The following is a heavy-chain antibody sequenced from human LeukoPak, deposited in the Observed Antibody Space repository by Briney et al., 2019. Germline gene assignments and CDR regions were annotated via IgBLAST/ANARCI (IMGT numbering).Heavy chain of an antibody. CDR2: INGSGGSK. CDR1: GFTFSGYA. J-gene: IGHJ6*03. V-gene: IGHV3-23*01. CDR3: AKDLGFWEHYMDV. Sequence: PGGSLRLSCAASGFTFSGYAMSWVRQAPGKGLEWVSAINGSGGSKYYADSVKGRFTISRDNSKNTVYLQMNSLRAEDTAVYYCAKDLGFWEHYMDVWGKGTTVTVSS. D-gene: IGHD3-10*01.